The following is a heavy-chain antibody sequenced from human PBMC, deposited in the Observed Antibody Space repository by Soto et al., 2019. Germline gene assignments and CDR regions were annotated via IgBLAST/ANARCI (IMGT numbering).Heavy chain of an antibody. CDR3: TKSVVVAAAPSGKEHYFAH. V-gene: IGHV3-23*01. Sequence: GSLRLSCAASGFTFNNYAMTWVRQAPGKGLEWVSAISGSGDTAYYADSVRGRFTISRDNSKNTLYLQLNSLRTEDTAVYYCTKSVVVAAAPSGKEHYFAHGGQENLVTVSS. CDR1: GFTFNNYA. D-gene: IGHD2-15*01. CDR2: ISGSGDTA. J-gene: IGHJ4*02.